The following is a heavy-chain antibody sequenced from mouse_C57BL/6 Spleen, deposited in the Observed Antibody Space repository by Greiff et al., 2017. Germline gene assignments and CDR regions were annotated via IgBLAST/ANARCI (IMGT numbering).Heavy chain of an antibody. CDR1: GYTFTSYW. V-gene: IGHV1-64*01. D-gene: IGHD2-1*01. J-gene: IGHJ2*01. Sequence: QVQLQQPGAELVKPGASVTLSCKASGYTFTSYWMHWVKQRPGQGLEWLGMIHPNSGSTNYNEKFKSKATLTVDKSSSTAYMQLSSLTSEDSAVYYCARGVGNYNFDYWGQGTTLTVSS. CDR2: IHPNSGST. CDR3: ARGVGNYNFDY.